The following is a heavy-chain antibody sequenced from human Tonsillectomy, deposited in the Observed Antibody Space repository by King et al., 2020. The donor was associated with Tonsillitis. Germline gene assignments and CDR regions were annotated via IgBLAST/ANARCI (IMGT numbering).Heavy chain of an antibody. D-gene: IGHD2-15*01. Sequence: VQLVESGGGLVQPGGSLRLSCVGSGFPFRSYSMNWVRQAPGKGLEWIAYITSSSQTTFYANSVEDRFTVSRDNAKDSLYLQMDSLRAEDTAVYYCARDRTLQYYMDAWGKGTTVTVSS. CDR1: GFPFRSYS. V-gene: IGHV3-48*01. CDR2: ITSSSQTT. J-gene: IGHJ6*03. CDR3: ARDRTLQYYMDA.